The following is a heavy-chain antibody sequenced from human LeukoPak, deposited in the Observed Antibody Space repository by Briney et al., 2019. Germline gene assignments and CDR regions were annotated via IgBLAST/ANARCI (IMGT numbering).Heavy chain of an antibody. CDR3: ARLVGADDAFDI. V-gene: IGHV3-30*01. J-gene: IGHJ3*02. CDR2: ISYDGSNK. Sequence: GGSLRLSCAASGFTFSSYAMHWVRQAPGKGLEWVAVISYDGSNKYYADSVKGRFTISRDNSKNTLYLQMNSLRAEDTAVYYCARLVGADDAFDIWGQGTMVTVSS. D-gene: IGHD1-26*01. CDR1: GFTFSSYA.